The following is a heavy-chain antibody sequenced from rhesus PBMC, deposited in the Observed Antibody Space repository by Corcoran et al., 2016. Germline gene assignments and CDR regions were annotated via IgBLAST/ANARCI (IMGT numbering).Heavy chain of an antibody. CDR1: GGSFSSYW. J-gene: IGHJ4*01. CDR3: ARSSGWSQSWDY. CDR2: INGNSGST. V-gene: IGHV4-80*01. Sequence: QVQLQESGPGLVKPSETLSLTCAVSGGSFSSYWWSWIRQPPGKGLEWIGEINGNSGSTHYNPSLKSRVTISKDASKNQFSLKLSSVTAADTAVYYCARSSGWSQSWDYWGQGVLVTVSS. D-gene: IGHD6S26*01.